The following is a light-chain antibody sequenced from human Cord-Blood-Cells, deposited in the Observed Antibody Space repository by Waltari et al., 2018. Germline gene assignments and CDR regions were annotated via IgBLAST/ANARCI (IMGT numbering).Light chain of an antibody. CDR1: QSVSSSY. CDR3: QQYSSSSLYS. J-gene: IGKJ2*03. CDR2: GAS. V-gene: IGKV3-20*01. Sequence: EIVLTQSPGTLSLSPGERATLSCRASQSVSSSYLAWYQQKPGQAPRLLIYGASSSAASSADRFSHSGSVADITLTINKLEPEEIAVYYFQQYSSSSLYSFGQWTKL.